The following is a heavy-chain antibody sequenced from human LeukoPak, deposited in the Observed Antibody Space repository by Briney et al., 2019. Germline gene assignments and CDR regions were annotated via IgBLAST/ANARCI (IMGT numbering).Heavy chain of an antibody. V-gene: IGHV1-2*02. Sequence: GASVKVSCKASGYTFTGYYMHWVRQAPGQGLEWMGWINPNSGGTNYAQKFQGRVTMTRDTSISTAYMELSRLRSDDTAVYYCVPLGASMVRGRHGMDVWGQGTTVTVSS. CDR1: GYTFTGYY. D-gene: IGHD3-10*01. J-gene: IGHJ6*02. CDR2: INPNSGGT. CDR3: VPLGASMVRGRHGMDV.